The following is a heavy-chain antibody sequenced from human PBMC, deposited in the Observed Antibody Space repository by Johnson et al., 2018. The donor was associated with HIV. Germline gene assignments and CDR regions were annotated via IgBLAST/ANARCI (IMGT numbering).Heavy chain of an antibody. D-gene: IGHD6-19*01. CDR3: ARDPQQWLDVGAFDI. CDR1: GFTFDDFA. J-gene: IGHJ3*02. V-gene: IGHV3-9*01. CDR2: ISWNSGTI. Sequence: VQLVESGGGLVQPSRSLRLSCAASGFTFDDFAMHWVRQAPGKGLEWVSGISWNSGTIAYADSVKGRFTISRDNAKNSLYLQMNSLRADDTAVYYCARDPQQWLDVGAFDIWGQGTMVTVSS.